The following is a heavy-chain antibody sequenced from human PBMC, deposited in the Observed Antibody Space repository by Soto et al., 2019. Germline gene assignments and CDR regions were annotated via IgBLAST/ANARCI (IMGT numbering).Heavy chain of an antibody. V-gene: IGHV4-28*01. Sequence: QVQLQESGPGLVKPSDTLSLTCAVSGYSISSSNWWGWIRQPPGKGLEWIGYIYYSGTTYYNPSLKSRGTLAVDTSKSPLSLKLTSVTAVDTAVYYGERREIQGPIDYWGQGTLVTVSS. J-gene: IGHJ4*02. D-gene: IGHD1-26*01. CDR3: ERREIQGPIDY. CDR2: IYYSGTT. CDR1: GYSISSSNW.